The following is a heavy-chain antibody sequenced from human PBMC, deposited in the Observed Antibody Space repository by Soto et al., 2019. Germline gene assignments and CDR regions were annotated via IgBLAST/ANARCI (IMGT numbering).Heavy chain of an antibody. CDR1: GFRFSIYS. Sequence: EVQLVESGGGLVQPGGSLRLSCAASGFRFSIYSMNWVRQAPGKGLEWSAYITGDTNRIKYADSVKGRFTISRDNAKNSVYRQMNSLRDEDTAVYYCARSVEGHFDYWGQGTVVTVSS. J-gene: IGHJ4*02. D-gene: IGHD6-19*01. CDR2: ITGDTNRI. V-gene: IGHV3-48*02. CDR3: ARSVEGHFDY.